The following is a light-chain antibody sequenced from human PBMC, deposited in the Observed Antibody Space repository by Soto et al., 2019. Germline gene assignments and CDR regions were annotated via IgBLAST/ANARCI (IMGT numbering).Light chain of an antibody. V-gene: IGLV1-44*01. J-gene: IGLJ2*01. CDR1: SSNIGSNS. CDR3: AAWDDSLNGPV. Sequence: QSVLTQPPSASGTPGQRVTISCSGSSSNIGSNSVNWYQQLPGTAPKLLIYTNNQRPAGVPDRLSGSKSGTSASLAISGLQSEDEAEYYCAAWDDSLNGPVFGGGTKVTVL. CDR2: TNN.